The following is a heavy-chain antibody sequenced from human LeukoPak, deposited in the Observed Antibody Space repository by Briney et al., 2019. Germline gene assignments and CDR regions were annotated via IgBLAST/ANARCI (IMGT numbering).Heavy chain of an antibody. CDR3: LQHGAYFNY. CDR1: GYTFTSYG. V-gene: IGHV1-18*01. J-gene: IGHJ4*02. CDR2: ISAYNGNT. Sequence: ASVKVSCKASGYTFTSYGISWVRQAPGQGLEWMGWISAYNGNTNYAQKLQGRVTMTTDTSTSTAYRELRSLRSDDTAVYYCLQHGAYFNYWGQGTLVTVSS. D-gene: IGHD3-10*01.